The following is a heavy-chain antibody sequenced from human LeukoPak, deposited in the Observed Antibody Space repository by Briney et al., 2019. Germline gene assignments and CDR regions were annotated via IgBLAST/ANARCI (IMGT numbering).Heavy chain of an antibody. V-gene: IGHV3-23*01. Sequence: GGSLRLSCAASGFTFRSYAMSWVRQAPGKGLEWVSTITGSGATTYYADSVKGRFTVSRDNSENTVYLQMNSQRAEDTAVNCFDYWGQGTLVPVSS. CDR3: DY. CDR2: ITGSGATT. CDR1: GFTFRSYA. J-gene: IGHJ4*02.